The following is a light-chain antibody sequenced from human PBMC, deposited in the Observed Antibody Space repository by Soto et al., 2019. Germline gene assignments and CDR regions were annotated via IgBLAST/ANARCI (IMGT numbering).Light chain of an antibody. CDR1: QSVSGTY. CDR2: DTS. V-gene: IGKV3-20*01. Sequence: EIVLTQSPGTLSLSPGERATLSCRASQSVSGTYVAWYQQKPGQAPRLLIYDTSSRATGIPDRFSGSGSGTDFTLTISRLEPEDFVVYYCQQYGSSGTFGQGTKVDIK. J-gene: IGKJ1*01. CDR3: QQYGSSGT.